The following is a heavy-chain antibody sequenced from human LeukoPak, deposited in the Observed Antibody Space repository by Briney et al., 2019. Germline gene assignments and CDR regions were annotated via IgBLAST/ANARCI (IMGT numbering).Heavy chain of an antibody. D-gene: IGHD4-17*01. CDR3: ARVLTTVTTFYYYYGMDV. V-gene: IGHV3-21*01. Sequence: PGGSLRLSCAASGFTFSSYSMNWVRQAPGKGLEWVSSISSSSSYIYYADSVKGRFTISRDNAKNSLYLQMNSLRAEDTAVYYCARVLTTVTTFYYYYGMDVWGQGTTVIVSS. J-gene: IGHJ6*02. CDR1: GFTFSSYS. CDR2: ISSSSSYI.